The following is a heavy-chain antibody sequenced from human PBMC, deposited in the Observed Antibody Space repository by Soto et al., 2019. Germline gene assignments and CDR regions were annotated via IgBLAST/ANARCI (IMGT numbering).Heavy chain of an antibody. V-gene: IGHV4-39*01. Sequence: SETLSLTCTVSGGSVSSSSFFWGWIRQSPGKGLEWIGSIYYSGTTYYNPSLKSRVTMSVDTSKSQFSLKVSSVTAADTAVYYCARHPATSVTWFYGMDVWGQGTTVTVSS. J-gene: IGHJ6*02. CDR2: IYYSGTT. CDR1: GGSVSSSSFF. D-gene: IGHD4-4*01. CDR3: ARHPATSVTWFYGMDV.